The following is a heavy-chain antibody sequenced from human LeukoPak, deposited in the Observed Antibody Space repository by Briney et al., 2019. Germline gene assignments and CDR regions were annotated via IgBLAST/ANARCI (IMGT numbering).Heavy chain of an antibody. CDR3: ATGERHGFDV. Sequence: PGGSLRLSCAASGFTFSRYWMHWVRQAPGKGLVWVSRITSDGSSTSYADSVKGRFTISRDNAKNTLYLQMNSLRAEDSAVDYCATGERHGFDVGGEGTMVTVSS. J-gene: IGHJ3*01. V-gene: IGHV3-74*01. CDR1: GFTFSRYW. CDR2: ITSDGSST.